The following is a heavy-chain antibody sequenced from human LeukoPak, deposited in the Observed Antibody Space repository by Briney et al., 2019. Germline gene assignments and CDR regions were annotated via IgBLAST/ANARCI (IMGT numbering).Heavy chain of an antibody. Sequence: GRSLRLSCAASGFTFSSYGMHWVRQAPGKGLEWVAVISYDGSNKYYADSVKGRFTISRDNSKNTLYLQMNSLRAEDPAVYYCAKAPYGGNPYSWFDPWGQGTLVTVSS. J-gene: IGHJ5*02. CDR3: AKAPYGGNPYSWFDP. D-gene: IGHD4-23*01. CDR1: GFTFSSYG. V-gene: IGHV3-30*18. CDR2: ISYDGSNK.